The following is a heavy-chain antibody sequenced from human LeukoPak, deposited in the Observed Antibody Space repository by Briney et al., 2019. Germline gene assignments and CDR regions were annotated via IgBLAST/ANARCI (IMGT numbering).Heavy chain of an antibody. V-gene: IGHV4-34*01. CDR1: GGSFSGYY. CDR2: INHSGST. D-gene: IGHD1-1*01. J-gene: IGHJ6*03. Sequence: SETLSLTCAVYGGSFSGYYWSWIRQPPGKGLEWIGEINHSGSTNYNPSLKSRVTISVDTSKNQFSLKLSSVTAADTAVYYCARDSNWNYYMDVWGKGTTVTVSS. CDR3: ARDSNWNYYMDV.